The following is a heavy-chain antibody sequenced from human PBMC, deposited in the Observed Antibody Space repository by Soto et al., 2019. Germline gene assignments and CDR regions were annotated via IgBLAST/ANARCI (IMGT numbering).Heavy chain of an antibody. V-gene: IGHV3-23*01. Sequence: EVQLLESGGGLVQPGGSLRLSCEASGFTFSTSAMSWVRQAPGKGLDWVSTISDRGSTYYADSVKGRFIISRDNSKNTLYLQMNSLRAEDTATFYCAKVWGEDGYCTRTSCLYYFHHWGHGTLVTVSS. J-gene: IGHJ4*01. CDR1: GFTFSTSA. D-gene: IGHD2-2*03. CDR3: AKVWGEDGYCTRTSCLYYFHH. CDR2: ISDRGST.